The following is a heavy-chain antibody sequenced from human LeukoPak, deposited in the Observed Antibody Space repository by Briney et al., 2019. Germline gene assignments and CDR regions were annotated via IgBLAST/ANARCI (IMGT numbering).Heavy chain of an antibody. J-gene: IGHJ4*02. D-gene: IGHD6-13*01. CDR1: GFIFSSYG. CDR3: ARDGIAAAGYFDS. CDR2: IRYDGSNK. V-gene: IGHV3-33*01. Sequence: GGSLRLSCAASGFIFSSYGMHWVRQAPGKGLEWVAVIRYDGSNKYYADSVKGRFTISRDNSKNTLYLQMNSLRAEDAAVYYCARDGIAAAGYFDSWGQGTLVTVSS.